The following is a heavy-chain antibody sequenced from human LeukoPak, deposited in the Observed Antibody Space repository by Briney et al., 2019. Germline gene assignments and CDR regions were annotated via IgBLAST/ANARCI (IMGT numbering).Heavy chain of an antibody. CDR1: GFTFSSYA. V-gene: IGHV3-23*01. J-gene: IGHJ5*02. Sequence: PGGSLRLCFAASGFTFSSYAMSWVRRAPGKGLEWVSAISGSGGSTYYADCVNGRFTISCANSKNMLYLKMNSLRTEDTAVYYCAKDDCPGITGTDSDNWFDPWGQGTLVTVSS. D-gene: IGHD1-7*01. CDR2: ISGSGGST. CDR3: AKDDCPGITGTDSDNWFDP.